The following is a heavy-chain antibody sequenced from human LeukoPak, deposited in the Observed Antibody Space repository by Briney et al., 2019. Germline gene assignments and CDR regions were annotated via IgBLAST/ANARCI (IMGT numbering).Heavy chain of an antibody. CDR1: GGSISSYY. J-gene: IGHJ4*02. D-gene: IGHD2-21*02. V-gene: IGHV4-59*01. CDR3: GRVGGDYVYYFDY. CDR2: IYYSGST. Sequence: SETLSLTCTVSGGSISSYYWSWIRQPPGKGLEWIGYIYYSGSTNYNPSLKSRVTISVDTSKNQFSLKLSSVTAADTAVYYCGRVGGDYVYYFDYWGQGTLVTVSS.